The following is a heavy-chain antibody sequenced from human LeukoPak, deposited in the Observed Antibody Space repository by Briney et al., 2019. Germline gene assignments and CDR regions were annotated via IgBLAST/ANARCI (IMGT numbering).Heavy chain of an antibody. V-gene: IGHV3-73*01. J-gene: IGHJ4*02. D-gene: IGHD3-22*01. CDR2: IRSKANSYAT. Sequence: GGSLRLSCATSGFTFSGSAIHWVRQASGKGLEWVGRIRSKANSYATTDVASVKGRFTISRDDSKNTACLEMSSLKTEDTAVYYCTRPSYDSSVSGVVYWGQGTLVTVSS. CDR1: GFTFSGSA. CDR3: TRPSYDSSVSGVVY.